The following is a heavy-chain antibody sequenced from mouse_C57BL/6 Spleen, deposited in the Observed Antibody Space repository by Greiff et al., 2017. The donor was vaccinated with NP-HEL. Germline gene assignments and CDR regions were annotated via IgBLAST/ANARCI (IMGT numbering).Heavy chain of an antibody. CDR1: GFTFSSYA. V-gene: IGHV5-9-1*02. J-gene: IGHJ3*01. Sequence: EVKLVESGEGLVKPGGSLKLSCAASGFTFSSYAMSWVRQTPEKRLEWVAYISSGGDYIYYADTVKGRFTISRDNARNTLYLQMSSLKSEDTAMYYCTRDEEYDGYFAWFAYWGQGTLVTVSA. CDR2: ISSGGDYI. D-gene: IGHD2-3*01. CDR3: TRDEEYDGYFAWFAY.